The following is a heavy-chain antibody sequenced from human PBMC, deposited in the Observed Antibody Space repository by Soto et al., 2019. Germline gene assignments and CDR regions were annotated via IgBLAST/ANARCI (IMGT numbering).Heavy chain of an antibody. CDR3: ARGRDYGDYGCLDY. CDR2: IYHSGST. Sequence: SETLSLTCAVSGGSISSSNWWSWVRQPPGKGLEWIGEIYHSGSTDYNPSLKSRVTISVDKSKNQFSLKLSSVTAADTAVYYCARGRDYGDYGCLDYWGQGTLVTVS. J-gene: IGHJ4*02. CDR1: GGSISSSNW. V-gene: IGHV4-4*02. D-gene: IGHD4-17*01.